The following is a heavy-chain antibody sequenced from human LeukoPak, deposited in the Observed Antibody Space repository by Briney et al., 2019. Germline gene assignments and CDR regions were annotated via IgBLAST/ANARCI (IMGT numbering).Heavy chain of an antibody. D-gene: IGHD5-24*01. CDR1: GFSFRTYA. CDR2: ISGPGPST. CDR3: AKEEMPHAFDL. J-gene: IGHJ3*01. V-gene: IGHV3-23*01. Sequence: GGSLRLSCAASGFSFRTYAMNLVRQAPGRGLEWVAVISGPGPSTVYADSVKGRFTISRDNSKNTLFLQLDSLRVEDTAIYYCAKEEMPHAFDLWGQGTMVTVSS.